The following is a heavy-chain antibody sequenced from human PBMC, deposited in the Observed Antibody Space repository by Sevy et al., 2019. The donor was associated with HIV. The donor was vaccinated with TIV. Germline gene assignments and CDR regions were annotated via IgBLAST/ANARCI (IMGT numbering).Heavy chain of an antibody. D-gene: IGHD3-22*01. J-gene: IGHJ3*02. V-gene: IGHV3-20*04. CDR1: GFTFDDYG. CDR2: INWNGGST. Sequence: GGSLRLSCAASGFTFDDYGMSWVRQAPGKGLEWVSGINWNGGSTGYADSVKGRFTISRDNAKNSLYLQMNSLRAEDTALYYCARDGRGYYDSSGYYDIWGQGTMVTVSS. CDR3: ARDGRGYYDSSGYYDI.